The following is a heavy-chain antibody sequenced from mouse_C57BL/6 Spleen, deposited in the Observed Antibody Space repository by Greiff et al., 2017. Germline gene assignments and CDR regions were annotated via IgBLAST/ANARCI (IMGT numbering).Heavy chain of an antibody. J-gene: IGHJ4*01. Sequence: QVQLQQPGAELVRPGTSVKLSCKASGYTFTSYWMHWVKQRPGQGLEWIGVIDPSDSYTNYNQKFKGKATLTVDTSSSTAYMQLSSLTSEDSAVXYCAGDYYGSNAMDYWGQGTSVTVSS. D-gene: IGHD1-1*01. V-gene: IGHV1-59*01. CDR3: AGDYYGSNAMDY. CDR1: GYTFTSYW. CDR2: IDPSDSYT.